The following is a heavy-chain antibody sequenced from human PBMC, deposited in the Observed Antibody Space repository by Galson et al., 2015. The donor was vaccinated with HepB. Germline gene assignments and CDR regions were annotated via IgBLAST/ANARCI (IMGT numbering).Heavy chain of an antibody. Sequence: SLRLSCAASGFTFSSYAMHWVRQAPGKGLEWVSAIGGSGGSTYYADSVKGRFTISRDNSKNTLYLQMNSLRAEDTALYYCAKGGPYYDSAVDYWGQGTLVTVSS. D-gene: IGHD3-22*01. CDR1: GFTFSSYA. V-gene: IGHV3-23*01. J-gene: IGHJ4*02. CDR3: AKGGPYYDSAVDY. CDR2: IGGSGGST.